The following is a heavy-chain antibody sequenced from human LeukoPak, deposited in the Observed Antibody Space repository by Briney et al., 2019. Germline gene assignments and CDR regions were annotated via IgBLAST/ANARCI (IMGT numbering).Heavy chain of an antibody. D-gene: IGHD3-9*01. V-gene: IGHV3-21*01. Sequence: GGSLRLSCAASGFIFSSYHMNWVRQAPGKGLEWVSSISTISSNIYYADPVKGRFTISRDNAENSLYLQMNSLRAEDTAVYYCAKVGADRALRYSDWSIWEWGQGTLVSVSS. CDR1: GFIFSSYH. CDR3: AKVGADRALRYSDWSIWE. CDR2: ISTISSNI. J-gene: IGHJ4*02.